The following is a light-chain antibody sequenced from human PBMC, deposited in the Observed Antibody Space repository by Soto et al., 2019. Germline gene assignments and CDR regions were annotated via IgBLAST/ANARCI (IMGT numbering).Light chain of an antibody. Sequence: DIQMTQSPSSLSASVVDRVTITFRASQTISTYLAWYQQKPGKAPKLLIYKASSLKSGVPSRFSGSGSGTEFTLTISSLQPDDFATYYCQHYNSYSEAFGQGTKVDIK. CDR3: QHYNSYSEA. CDR2: KAS. CDR1: QTISTY. J-gene: IGKJ1*01. V-gene: IGKV1-5*03.